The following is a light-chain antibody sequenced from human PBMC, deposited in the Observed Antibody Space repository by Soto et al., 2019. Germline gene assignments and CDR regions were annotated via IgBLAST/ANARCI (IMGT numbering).Light chain of an antibody. Sequence: VMTQSMATLCLYPRTRATLHSRASESVDFNLAWYQQKPGQAPRLLIYDASVRATGTPARFSGSGSGTAFTLTISSLEPEDFALYYCQQRSTWPTFGQG. CDR1: ESVDFN. CDR2: DAS. J-gene: IGKJ5*01. V-gene: IGKV3-11*01. CDR3: QQRSTWPT.